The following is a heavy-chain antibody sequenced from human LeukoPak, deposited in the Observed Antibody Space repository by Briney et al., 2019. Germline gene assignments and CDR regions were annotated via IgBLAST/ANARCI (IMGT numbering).Heavy chain of an antibody. CDR3: ARLTGTTCFDY. D-gene: IGHD1-1*01. J-gene: IGHJ4*02. V-gene: IGHV3-7*01. CDR1: GFPSTSFW. CDR2: IKKDGSDK. Sequence: RRSLRLSCALSGFPSTSFWTSWVRPAPEEGRGWVANIKKDGSDKFYMGAMKGRFSISRHNAKKPLYLQLNSLRADDTAVYYCARLTGTTCFDYWGQGTLVTVSS.